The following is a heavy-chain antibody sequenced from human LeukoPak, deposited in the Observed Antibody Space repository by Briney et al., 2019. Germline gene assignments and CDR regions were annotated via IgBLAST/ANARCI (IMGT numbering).Heavy chain of an antibody. CDR2: INHSGST. J-gene: IGHJ5*02. V-gene: IGHV4-34*01. D-gene: IGHD2-21*02. CDR3: ARGRDRRLLYWFDP. Sequence: SETLSLTCAVYGGSFSGYYWGWIRQPPGKGLEWIGEINHSGSTNYNPSLKSRVTISVDTSKNQFSLKLSSVTAADTAVYYCARGRDRRLLYWFDPWGQGTLVTVSS. CDR1: GGSFSGYY.